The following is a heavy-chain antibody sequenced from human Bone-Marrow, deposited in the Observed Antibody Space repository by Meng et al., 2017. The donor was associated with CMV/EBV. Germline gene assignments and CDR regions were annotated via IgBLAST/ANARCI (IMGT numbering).Heavy chain of an antibody. Sequence: GESLKISCAASGFTFSSYWMYWVRQAPGKGLVWVSRINSDGSSTSHADSVKGRFTISRDNAKNTLYLQMNSLRAEDTAVYYCARGFEVVTPGNYWGQGTLVTVSS. J-gene: IGHJ4*02. V-gene: IGHV3-74*01. CDR3: ARGFEVVTPGNY. CDR1: GFTFSSYW. D-gene: IGHD3-3*01. CDR2: INSDGSST.